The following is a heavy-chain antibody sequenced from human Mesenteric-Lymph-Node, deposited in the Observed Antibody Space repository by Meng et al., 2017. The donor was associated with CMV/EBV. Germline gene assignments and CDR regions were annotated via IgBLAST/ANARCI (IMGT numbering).Heavy chain of an antibody. CDR3: VRGVASYDFWSGYSYYYDMDV. D-gene: IGHD3-3*01. J-gene: IGHJ6*02. V-gene: IGHV3-21*01. Sequence: GESLKISCVGSGFKFNDYRMNWVRQAPGKGLEWVSTISSSDYTYSADSVRGRFTISRDNAKNSLYLQMNSLRAEDTAVYYCVRGVASYDFWSGYSYYYDMDVWGQGTTVTVSS. CDR1: GFKFNDYR. CDR2: ISSSDYT.